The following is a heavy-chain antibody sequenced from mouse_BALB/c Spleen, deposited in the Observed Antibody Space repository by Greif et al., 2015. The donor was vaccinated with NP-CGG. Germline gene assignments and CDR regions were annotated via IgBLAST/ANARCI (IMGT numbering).Heavy chain of an antibody. CDR1: GFTFSSYT. D-gene: IGHD2-1*01. CDR3: TRDGGGNYPFAY. CDR2: ISSGGSYT. J-gene: IGHJ3*01. Sequence: EVKVVESGGGLVKPGGSLKFSCAVSGFTFSSYTMSWVRQTPEKRLEWVATISSGGSYTYYPDSVKGRFTISRDNAKNTLYLQMSSLKSEDTAMYYCTRDGGGNYPFAYWGQGTLVTVSA. V-gene: IGHV5-6-4*01.